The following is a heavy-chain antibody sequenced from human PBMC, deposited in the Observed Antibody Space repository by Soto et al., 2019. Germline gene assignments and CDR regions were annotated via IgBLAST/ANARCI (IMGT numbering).Heavy chain of an antibody. CDR3: VWGSTYYHGVAV. V-gene: IGHV4-39*01. CDR2: TYYSGNT. Sequence: QLQLQESGPGLVKPSETLSLTCTVSGGSISSSTYSWGWIRQPPGKGLEWIGNTYYSGNTYYKPSLKSGGTISEETSKNPFSLKLSSVTAADTAVYFCVWGSTYYHGVAVWGQGTTVTVSS. D-gene: IGHD7-27*01. J-gene: IGHJ6*02. CDR1: GGSISSSTYS.